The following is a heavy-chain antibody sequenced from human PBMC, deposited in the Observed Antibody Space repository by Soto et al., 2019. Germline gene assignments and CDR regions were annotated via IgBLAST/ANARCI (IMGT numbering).Heavy chain of an antibody. CDR1: GYTFTGYY. V-gene: IGHV1-2*04. CDR2: INPNSGGT. CDR3: ARAEGYSRSWSLLYFDY. Sequence: ASVKVSCKASGYTFTGYYIHWVRQAPGQGLEGMGWINPNSGGTNFAQKFQGWVNMTRDTSINTVYMELSRLRSDDTAVYYCARAEGYSRSWSLLYFDYWGQGALVTVSS. D-gene: IGHD6-13*01. J-gene: IGHJ4*02.